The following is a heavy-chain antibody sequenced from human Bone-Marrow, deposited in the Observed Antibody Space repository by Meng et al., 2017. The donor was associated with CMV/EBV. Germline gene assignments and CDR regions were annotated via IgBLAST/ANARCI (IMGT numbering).Heavy chain of an antibody. CDR1: GYSFINNG. Sequence: ASVKVSCKASGYSFINNGISWVRQAPGQGLEWMCWISVYHNKAYYAQEFQGRVTLTTDTSTSTAYMELRSLTSDDTAVYYCARRGYCSSSRGIESALDIWGQGTMVTVSS. J-gene: IGHJ3*02. D-gene: IGHD2-2*01. V-gene: IGHV1-18*01. CDR2: ISVYHNKA. CDR3: ARRGYCSSSRGIESALDI.